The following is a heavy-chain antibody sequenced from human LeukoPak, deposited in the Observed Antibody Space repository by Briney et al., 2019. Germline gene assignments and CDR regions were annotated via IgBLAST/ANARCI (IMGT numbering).Heavy chain of an antibody. CDR1: GGSFSGYY. CDR2: INHSGST. V-gene: IGHV4-34*01. J-gene: IGHJ5*02. CDR3: ARKCITMIVVVRDYNWFDP. Sequence: SSETLFLACAVYGGSFSGYYWSWIRQPPGKGLEWIGEINHSGSTNYNPSLKSRVTISVDTSKNQFSLKLSSVTAADTAVYYCARKCITMIVVVRDYNWFDPWGQGTLVTVSS. D-gene: IGHD3-22*01.